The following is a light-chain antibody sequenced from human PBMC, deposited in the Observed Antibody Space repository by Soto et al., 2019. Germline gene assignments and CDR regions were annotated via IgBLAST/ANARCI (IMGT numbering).Light chain of an antibody. CDR1: QSVHNY. CDR2: GAS. J-gene: IGKJ5*01. Sequence: VLTQSPATLSLSPGDRAALSCQASQSVHNYLAWYQQKPGQAPRLLVYGASNRAAGIPARFSGSVSGTDFTLTINSLETQDFAVYYGQQRSNWPTITFGQGTRLEIK. CDR3: QQRSNWPTIT. V-gene: IGKV3-11*01.